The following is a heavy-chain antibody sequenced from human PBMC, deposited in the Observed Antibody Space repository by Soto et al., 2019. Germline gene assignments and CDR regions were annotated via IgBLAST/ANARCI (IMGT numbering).Heavy chain of an antibody. CDR3: ARGGSGWPNWFDP. CDR2: IYYRWST. CDR1: SGSISDFY. D-gene: IGHD6-25*01. V-gene: IGHV4-59*01. Sequence: SETLSLTCNGSSGSISDFYWSWIRQPPGKGLEWIGYIYYRWSTHHNPSLKSRVTISVDTSKKQFSLKLSSVTAADTAVYYCARGGSGWPNWFDPWGQGTLVTVS. J-gene: IGHJ5*02.